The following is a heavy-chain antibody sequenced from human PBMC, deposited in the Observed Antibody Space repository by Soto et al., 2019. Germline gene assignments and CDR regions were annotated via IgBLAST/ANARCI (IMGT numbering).Heavy chain of an antibody. Sequence: PSETLALTCTVSGGSISSYYWSWIRQPPGKGLEWIGYIYYSGSTNYNPSLKSRVTISVDTSKNHFSLKLSSAPLADTDVYYCARAPGSVIVIWGQGTLVTVSS. V-gene: IGHV4-59*01. D-gene: IGHD2-15*01. CDR1: GGSISSYY. CDR2: IYYSGST. CDR3: ARAPGSVIVI. J-gene: IGHJ4*02.